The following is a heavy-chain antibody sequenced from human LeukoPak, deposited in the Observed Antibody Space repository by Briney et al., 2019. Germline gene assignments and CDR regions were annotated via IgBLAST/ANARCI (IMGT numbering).Heavy chain of an antibody. J-gene: IGHJ6*03. V-gene: IGHV4-38-2*01. CDR2: IYHSGST. CDR1: GGSFSGYY. Sequence: SETLSLTCAVYGGSFSGYYWGWIRQPPGKGLEWIGSIYHSGSTYYNPSLKSRVTISVDTSKNQFSLKLSSVTAADTAVYYCATLNCSGGSCYEKRYYYYMDVWGKGTTVTVSS. CDR3: ATLNCSGGSCYEKRYYYYMDV. D-gene: IGHD2-15*01.